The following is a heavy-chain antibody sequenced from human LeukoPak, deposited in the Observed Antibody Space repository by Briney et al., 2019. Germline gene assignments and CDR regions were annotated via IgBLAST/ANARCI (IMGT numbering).Heavy chain of an antibody. CDR3: ATYRSTWSNFDN. J-gene: IGHJ4*02. D-gene: IGHD6-13*01. CDR1: GVTFSGHA. CDR2: ISHDGGNE. V-gene: IGHV3-30-3*01. Sequence: PGGSLRLSCAASGVTFSGHAIHWVRQAPGQGLEWVAAISHDGGNEYYADSVKGRFSISRDNSKNTLYLQMNSLRAEDTAVYYCATYRSTWSNFDNWGQGTLVTVSS.